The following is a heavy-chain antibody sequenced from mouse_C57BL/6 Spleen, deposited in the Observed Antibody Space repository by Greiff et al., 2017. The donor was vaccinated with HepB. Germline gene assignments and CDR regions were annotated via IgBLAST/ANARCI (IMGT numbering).Heavy chain of an antibody. CDR1: GYTFTNYW. J-gene: IGHJ4*01. D-gene: IGHD4-1*01. CDR2: IYPGGGYT. V-gene: IGHV1-63*01. CDR3: ARSWDYAMDY. Sequence: VQLQQSGAELVRPGTSVKMSCKASGYTFTNYWIGWAKQRPGHGLEWIGDIYPGGGYTNYNEKFKGKATLTADKSSSTAYMQFSSLTSEDSAIYYCARSWDYAMDYWGQGTSVTVSS.